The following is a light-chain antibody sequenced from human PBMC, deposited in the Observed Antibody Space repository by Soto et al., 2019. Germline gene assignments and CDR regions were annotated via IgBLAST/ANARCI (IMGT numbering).Light chain of an antibody. CDR2: GAS. CDR1: QNVRNN. CDR3: QQYESWPTRT. J-gene: IGKJ1*01. V-gene: IGKV3D-15*01. Sequence: EIVMTQSPATLSVSPGERATLXXRASQNVRNNLAWYEQKPGQAPSXLFDGASSRATIIPNMSGSGCSATYFTPTSSLQYEDFVVYYCQQYESWPTRTFGQGTKVDIK.